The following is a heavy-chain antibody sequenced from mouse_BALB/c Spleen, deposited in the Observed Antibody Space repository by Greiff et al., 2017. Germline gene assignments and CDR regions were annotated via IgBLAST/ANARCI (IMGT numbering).Heavy chain of an antibody. D-gene: IGHD2-4*01. CDR2: ISYSGST. Sequence: VQLKESGPGLVKPSQSLSLTCTVTGYSITSDYAWNWLRQFPGNKLEWMGYISYSGSTSYNPSLKSRISITRDTSKNQFFLQLNSVTTEDTATYYCAREGKDPYDYHYYAMDYWGQGTSVTVSS. CDR1: GYSITSDYA. J-gene: IGHJ4*01. CDR3: AREGKDPYDYHYYAMDY. V-gene: IGHV3-2*02.